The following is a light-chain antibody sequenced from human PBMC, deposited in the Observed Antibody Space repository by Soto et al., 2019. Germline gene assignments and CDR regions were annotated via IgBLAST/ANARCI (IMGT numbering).Light chain of an antibody. CDR1: QSISRW. Sequence: DIQMTQSPSTLSASVGDRVTITCRASQSISRWFAWYQKKPGKAPKLLIYDASSLESRVPSRFSGSGSGTEFTLTISGLRPDDVATYYCQQYNTYVYTFGQGTKLEIK. V-gene: IGKV1-5*01. J-gene: IGKJ2*01. CDR3: QQYNTYVYT. CDR2: DAS.